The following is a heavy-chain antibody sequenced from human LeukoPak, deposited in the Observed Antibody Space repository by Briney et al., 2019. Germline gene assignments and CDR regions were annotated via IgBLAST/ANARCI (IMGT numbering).Heavy chain of an antibody. Sequence: ASVEVSCKVSGDIFSTYYIQWVRQAPGEGLEWVGWINTDIGGTNSAPKFQGRVSMTTDTSISTAYLELTRLTSDDTAIYYCARNWELWGQGTLVTVSS. CDR1: GDIFSTYY. CDR2: INTDIGGT. V-gene: IGHV1-2*02. D-gene: IGHD1-26*01. J-gene: IGHJ4*02. CDR3: ARNWEL.